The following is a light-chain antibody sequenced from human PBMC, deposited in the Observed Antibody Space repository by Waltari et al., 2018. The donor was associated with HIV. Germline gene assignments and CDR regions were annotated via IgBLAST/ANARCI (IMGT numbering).Light chain of an antibody. V-gene: IGLV3-21*04. CDR2: YDS. J-gene: IGLJ1*01. CDR3: QVWDSSSDTYV. Sequence: SYVLTQPHSVSVAPGKTARITCGGNNLGSKSVHWYQQKPGQAPVLVIYYDSDRPSGIPERFSGSNSGNTATLTISRVEAGDEVDYYCQVWDSSSDTYVFGTGTKVTVL. CDR1: NLGSKS.